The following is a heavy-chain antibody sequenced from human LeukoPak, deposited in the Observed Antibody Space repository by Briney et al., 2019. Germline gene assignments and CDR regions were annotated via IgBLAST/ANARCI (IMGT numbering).Heavy chain of an antibody. CDR2: INPNSGGT. CDR1: EYTFTGYY. V-gene: IGHV1-2*06. Sequence: ASAKVSCKASEYTFTGYYMHWVRQAPGQGLEWMGRINPNSGGTNYAQKFQGRVTMTRDTSISTAYMELSRLRSDDTAVYYCARDRTIFGVVPDYWGQGTLVTVSS. J-gene: IGHJ4*02. D-gene: IGHD3-3*01. CDR3: ARDRTIFGVVPDY.